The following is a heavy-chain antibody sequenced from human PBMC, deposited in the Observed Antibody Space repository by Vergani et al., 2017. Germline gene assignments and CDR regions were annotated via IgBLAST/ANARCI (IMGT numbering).Heavy chain of an antibody. CDR3: AGQQLVGYYFDY. CDR2: IYHSGST. V-gene: IGHV4-38-2*01. D-gene: IGHD6-13*01. Sequence: QVQLQESGPGLVKPSETLSLTCAVSGYSISSGYYWGWIRQPPGKGLEWIGSIYHSGSTYYNPSLKSRVTISVDTSKNLFSLKLSSVTAADTAVYYCAGQQLVGYYFDYWGQGTLVTVSS. J-gene: IGHJ4*02. CDR1: GYSISSGYY.